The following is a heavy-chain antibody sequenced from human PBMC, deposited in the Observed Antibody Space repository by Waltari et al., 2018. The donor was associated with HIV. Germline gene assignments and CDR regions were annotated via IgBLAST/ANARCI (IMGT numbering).Heavy chain of an antibody. J-gene: IGHJ4*02. CDR3: AREVENLYVFDD. Sequence: QTQLVQSGLEVKEPGASVRVSCKASGHNFVNSIIAWVRQAPGQGLEWMGWISARNGNKFYAHKFQGRLTLSKDTSSTTVYLELTNLRSDDTAVYFCAREVENLYVFDDWGQGTLVAVSS. CDR2: ISARNGNK. V-gene: IGHV1-18*01. D-gene: IGHD2-15*01. CDR1: GHNFVNSI.